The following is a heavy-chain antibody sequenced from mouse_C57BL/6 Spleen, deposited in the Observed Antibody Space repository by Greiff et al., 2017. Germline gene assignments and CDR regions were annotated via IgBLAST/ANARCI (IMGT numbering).Heavy chain of an antibody. J-gene: IGHJ2*01. Sequence: EVQLQQSGAELVKPGASVKLSCTASGFHIKDYYMHWVKQRTEQGLEWIGRIDPEDGETKYAPKFQGKATITADTSSNTAYLRLSSLTAEDTAVYYCARSEGSSSFFDYWGQGTTRTVSS. D-gene: IGHD1-1*01. CDR2: IDPEDGET. CDR1: GFHIKDYY. CDR3: ARSEGSSSFFDY. V-gene: IGHV14-2*01.